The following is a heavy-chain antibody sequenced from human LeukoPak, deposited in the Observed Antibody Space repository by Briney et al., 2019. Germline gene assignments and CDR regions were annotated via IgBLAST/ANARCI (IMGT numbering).Heavy chain of an antibody. CDR3: ARNRFWSGDAYYMDV. CDR2: IYYSGST. CDR1: GVSISSYY. J-gene: IGHJ6*03. D-gene: IGHD3-3*01. V-gene: IGHV4-59*01. Sequence: SETLSLTCTVSGVSISSYYWSWIRQPPGKGLEWIGYIYYSGSTNYNPSLKNRVTISVDTSKNQFSLKLSSVTAADTAVYYCARNRFWSGDAYYMDVWGKGTTVTVSS.